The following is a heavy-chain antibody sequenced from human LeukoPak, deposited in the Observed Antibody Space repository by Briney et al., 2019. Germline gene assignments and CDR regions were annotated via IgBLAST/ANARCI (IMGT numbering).Heavy chain of an antibody. Sequence: GGSLRLSCAASGFTFSSYAMSWVRQAPGKGLEWVSAISGSGGSTYYADSVKGRFTISRDNSKNTLYLQMNSLRAEDTAVYYCAKDLYDYGELYNFDYWGQGTLVTVSS. CDR2: ISGSGGST. CDR3: AKDLYDYGELYNFDY. CDR1: GFTFSSYA. J-gene: IGHJ4*02. V-gene: IGHV3-23*01. D-gene: IGHD4-17*01.